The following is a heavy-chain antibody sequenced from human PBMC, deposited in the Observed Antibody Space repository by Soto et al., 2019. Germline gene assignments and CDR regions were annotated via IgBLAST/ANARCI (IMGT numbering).Heavy chain of an antibody. CDR2: IYYTGNT. Sequence: NPSETLSLTCTVSGGSVSSGSYYWSWIRQHPGRGLEWIGYIYYTGNTYYNPSLKSRLAISVDTSKNQFSLKLSSVTAADTAVYYCARDPFLEAAAGTGEGWFDPWGQGTLVTVSS. CDR1: GGSVSSGSYY. J-gene: IGHJ5*02. D-gene: IGHD6-13*01. CDR3: ARDPFLEAAAGTGEGWFDP. V-gene: IGHV4-31*03.